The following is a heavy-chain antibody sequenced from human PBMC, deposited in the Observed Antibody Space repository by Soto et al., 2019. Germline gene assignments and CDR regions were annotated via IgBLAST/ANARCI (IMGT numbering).Heavy chain of an antibody. D-gene: IGHD6-13*01. Sequence: QVQLQESGPGLVKPSETLSHTCTVSGGSISSYYWSWIRQPPGKGLEWIGYIYYSGTTNYNPSLKSRVTIAVNTSKHRSSLKLSYVTAADTAVYYCARDRAAGGNSEWFFDLWGRGTLVTVSS. CDR3: ARDRAAGGNSEWFFDL. CDR1: GGSISSYY. V-gene: IGHV4-59*01. CDR2: IYYSGTT. J-gene: IGHJ2*01.